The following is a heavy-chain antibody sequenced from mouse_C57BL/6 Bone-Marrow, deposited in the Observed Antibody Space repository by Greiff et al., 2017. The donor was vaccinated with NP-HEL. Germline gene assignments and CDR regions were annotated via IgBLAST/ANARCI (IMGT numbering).Heavy chain of an antibody. CDR2: IHPNSGST. V-gene: IGHV1-64*01. CDR1: GYTFTSYW. Sequence: QVQLKQPGAELVKPGASVKLSCKASGYTFTSYWMHWVKQRPGQGLEWIGMIHPNSGSTNYNEKFKSKATLTVDKSSSTAYMQLSSLTSEDSAVYYCAREGYYDYDFAWFAYWGQGTLVTVSA. D-gene: IGHD2-4*01. J-gene: IGHJ3*01. CDR3: AREGYYDYDFAWFAY.